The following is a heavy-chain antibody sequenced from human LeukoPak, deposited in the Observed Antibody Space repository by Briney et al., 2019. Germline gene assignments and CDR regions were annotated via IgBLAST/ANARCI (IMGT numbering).Heavy chain of an antibody. Sequence: XAXXGGXXXGYYWSWIRQPPGKGLEWIGEINHSGSTNYNPSLKSRVTISVDTSKNQFSLKLSSVTAADTAVYYCASLSFWSGYHDAFDIWGQGTMVTVSS. J-gene: IGHJ3*02. V-gene: IGHV4-34*01. D-gene: IGHD3-3*01. CDR2: INHSGST. CDR1: GGXXXGYY. CDR3: ASLSFWSGYHDAFDI.